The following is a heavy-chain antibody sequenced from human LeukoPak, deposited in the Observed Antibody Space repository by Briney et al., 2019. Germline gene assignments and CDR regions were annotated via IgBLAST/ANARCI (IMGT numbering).Heavy chain of an antibody. V-gene: IGHV4-31*03. CDR1: GGSISSGGYY. J-gene: IGHJ4*02. D-gene: IGHD3-3*01. Sequence: SQTLSLTCTVSGGSISSGGYYWSWIRQHPGKGLEWIGYIYYSGSTYYNPSLKSRVTISVDTSKNQFSLKLSSVTVADTAVYYCARVAYYDFWSGPFDYWGQGTLVTVSS. CDR2: IYYSGST. CDR3: ARVAYYDFWSGPFDY.